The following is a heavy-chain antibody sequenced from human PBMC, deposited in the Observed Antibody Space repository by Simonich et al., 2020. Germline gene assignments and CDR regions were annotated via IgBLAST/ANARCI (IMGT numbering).Heavy chain of an antibody. V-gene: IGHV4-59*08. Sequence: QVQLQESGPGLVKPSETLSLTCTVSGASISSYYWSWIRQPPGKGLEWIGYIYYSGSTNDNPSLKRRVTISVDTSKNQFSLKLSSVTAADTAVYYCARHDRWLQFYFDYWGQGTLVTVSS. J-gene: IGHJ4*02. CDR2: IYYSGST. CDR3: ARHDRWLQFYFDY. D-gene: IGHD5-12*01. CDR1: GASISSYY.